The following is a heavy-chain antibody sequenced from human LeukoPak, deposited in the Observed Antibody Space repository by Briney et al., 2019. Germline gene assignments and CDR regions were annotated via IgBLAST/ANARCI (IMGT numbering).Heavy chain of an antibody. V-gene: IGHV4-34*01. CDR2: INHSGST. CDR3: ARMVKYYDILTGSIAYDY. J-gene: IGHJ4*02. D-gene: IGHD3-9*01. Sequence: SETLSLTCAVYGGSFSGYYWSWIRQPPGKGLEWIGEINHSGSTNYNPSLKSRVTISVDTSKNQFSLKLSSVTAADTAVYYCARMVKYYDILTGSIAYDYWGQGTLVTVSS. CDR1: GGSFSGYY.